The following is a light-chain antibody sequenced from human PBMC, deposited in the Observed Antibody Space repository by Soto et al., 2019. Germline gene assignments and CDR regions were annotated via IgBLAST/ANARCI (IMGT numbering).Light chain of an antibody. J-gene: IGKJ1*01. CDR3: QQYDSSPRT. V-gene: IGKV3-20*01. CDR1: ESVSTSY. Sequence: EIVLTQSPGTLSLSPGERATLSCRASESVSTSYLAWYQQSPGQAPRLLIYGASNRATGIPDRFSGSGSGTDFTLTINRLEPEDFAVYYCQQYDSSPRTFGQGTKVDNK. CDR2: GAS.